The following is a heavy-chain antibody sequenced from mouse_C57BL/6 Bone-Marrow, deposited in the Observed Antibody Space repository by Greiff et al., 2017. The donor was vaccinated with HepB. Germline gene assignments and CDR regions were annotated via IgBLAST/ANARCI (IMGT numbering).Heavy chain of an antibody. CDR3: ARESYYYGSSSYYAMDY. CDR2: IDPSDSYT. Sequence: VQLQQPGAELVRPGTSVKLSCKASGYTFTSYWMHWVKQRPGQGLEWIGVIDPSDSYTNYNQKFKGKATLTVDTSSSTAYMQLSSLTSEDSAVYNCARESYYYGSSSYYAMDYWGQGTSVTVSS. CDR1: GYTFTSYW. J-gene: IGHJ4*01. V-gene: IGHV1-59*01. D-gene: IGHD1-1*01.